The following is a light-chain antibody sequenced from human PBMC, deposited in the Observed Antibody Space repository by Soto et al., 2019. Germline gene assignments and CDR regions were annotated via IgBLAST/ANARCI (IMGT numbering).Light chain of an antibody. CDR2: GAS. CDR3: QQYGSSRRFG. CDR1: QSVSSSY. J-gene: IGKJ3*01. V-gene: IGKV3-20*01. Sequence: EIVLTQSPGTLSLSPGERATLSCRASQSVSSSYLAWYQQKPGQAPRLLIYGASSRATGIPDRFSGSGSGTDFTLTISRLEPEDFAVYYCQQYGSSRRFGFGPGTKVDIK.